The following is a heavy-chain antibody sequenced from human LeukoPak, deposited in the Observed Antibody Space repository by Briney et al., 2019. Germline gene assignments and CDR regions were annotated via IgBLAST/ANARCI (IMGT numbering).Heavy chain of an antibody. V-gene: IGHV1-18*01. D-gene: IGHD1-1*01. CDR3: ARRTGTGDFDY. J-gene: IGHJ4*02. CDR2: ISAYNGNT. Sequence: ASVTVSCKASGYTFTSYGISRVRQAPGQGVEWMGWISAYNGNTNYAQKLQGRVTMTTDTSTSTAYMELRSLRSDDTAVYYCARRTGTGDFDYWGQGTLVTVSS. CDR1: GYTFTSYG.